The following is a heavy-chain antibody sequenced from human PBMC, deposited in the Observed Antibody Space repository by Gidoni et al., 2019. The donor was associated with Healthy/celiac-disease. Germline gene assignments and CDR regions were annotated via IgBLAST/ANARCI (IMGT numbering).Heavy chain of an antibody. CDR1: GYTFPSYD. CDR2: INPSGGST. J-gene: IGHJ3*02. Sequence: QVQLVQSGAEVKKPGASVKVSCKASGYTFPSYDMTWVRQAPGQGLEWKGIINPSGGSTSYAQKFQGRVTMTRDTSTSTVYMELSSLRSEDTAVYYCAREGGGYSSSWYGGAFDIWGQGTMVTVSS. D-gene: IGHD6-13*01. CDR3: AREGGGYSSSWYGGAFDI. V-gene: IGHV1-46*01.